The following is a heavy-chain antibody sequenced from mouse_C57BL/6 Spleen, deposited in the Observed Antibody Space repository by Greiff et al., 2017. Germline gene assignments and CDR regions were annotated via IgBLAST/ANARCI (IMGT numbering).Heavy chain of an antibody. J-gene: IGHJ3*01. CDR1: GYTFTSYW. V-gene: IGHV1-55*01. CDR2: IYPGSGST. Sequence: VQGVESGAELVKPGASVKMSCKASGYTFTSYWITWVKQRPGQGLEWIGDIYPGSGSTNYNEKFKSKATLTVDTSSSTAYMQLSSLTSEDSAVYYCARSYYYGSSAWFAYWGQGTLVTVSA. D-gene: IGHD1-1*01. CDR3: ARSYYYGSSAWFAY.